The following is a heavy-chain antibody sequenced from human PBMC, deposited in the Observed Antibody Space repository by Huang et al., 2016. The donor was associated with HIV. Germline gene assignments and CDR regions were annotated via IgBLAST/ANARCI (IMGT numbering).Heavy chain of an antibody. V-gene: IGHV3-15*01. J-gene: IGHJ4*02. D-gene: IGHD3-9*01. CDR3: TTHRYDVLTGFEY. CDR2: NKSKKDGGTT. CDR1: GFTVGCAW. Sequence: EVQLVESGGGLVKPGGSLRLSCASSGFTVGCAWISCVREAPGKGLEWVGHNKSKKDGGTTDEAAPVKGRVTMSRDDAKYTLYLDLDSLKAEDTAIDYCTTHRYDVLTGFEYWGQGTLVTVPS.